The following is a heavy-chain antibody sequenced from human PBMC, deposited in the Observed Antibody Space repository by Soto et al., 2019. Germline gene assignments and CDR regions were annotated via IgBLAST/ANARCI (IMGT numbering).Heavy chain of an antibody. CDR2: IYYSGST. V-gene: IGHV4-31*03. Sequence: QVQLQESDAGLVKASQTLSLTCTVSGGSVSSGAYYWTWIRQRPGKGLEWIGYIYYSGSTYYSPSLKSRLSISLDTSKNQFSLRLSSVTAADTAMYYCARARLRAVYAFDIWRQGTMVTVSS. CDR1: GGSVSSGAYY. D-gene: IGHD5-12*01. J-gene: IGHJ3*02. CDR3: ARARLRAVYAFDI.